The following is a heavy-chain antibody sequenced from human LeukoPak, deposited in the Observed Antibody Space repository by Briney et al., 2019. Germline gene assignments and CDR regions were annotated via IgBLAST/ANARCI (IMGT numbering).Heavy chain of an antibody. Sequence: ASVKVSCKASGYTFTGYYMHWVRQAPGQGLEWMGRINPNSGGTNYAQKFQGRVTMTRDTSISTAYMELSRLRSDDTAVYYCARELRGSWLHEGGYPPGAFDIWGQGTMVTVSS. V-gene: IGHV1-2*06. CDR3: ARELRGSWLHEGGYPPGAFDI. CDR2: INPNSGGT. J-gene: IGHJ3*02. CDR1: GYTFTGYY. D-gene: IGHD3-22*01.